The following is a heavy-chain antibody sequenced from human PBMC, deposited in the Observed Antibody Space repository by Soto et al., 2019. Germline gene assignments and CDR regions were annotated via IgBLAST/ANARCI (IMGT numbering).Heavy chain of an antibody. CDR2: ISAYNGNT. J-gene: IGHJ6*02. Sequence: ASVKVSCKASGYTFTSYGISWVRQAPGQGLEWMGWISAYNGNTNYAQKLQGRVTMTTDTSTSTAYMELRSLRSDDTAVYYCARDAGIYYDSSGYIPVYYYYGMDVWG. D-gene: IGHD3-22*01. CDR1: GYTFTSYG. CDR3: ARDAGIYYDSSGYIPVYYYYGMDV. V-gene: IGHV1-18*01.